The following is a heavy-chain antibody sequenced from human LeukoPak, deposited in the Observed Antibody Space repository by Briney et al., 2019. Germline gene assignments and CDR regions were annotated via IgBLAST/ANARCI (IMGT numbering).Heavy chain of an antibody. D-gene: IGHD5-24*01. J-gene: IGHJ4*02. V-gene: IGHV1-2*02. CDR1: GYTFTGYY. Sequence: ASVKVSCKATGYTFTGYYMHWVRQAPGQGLEWMGCINPNSDGTNYAQKFQGRVTMARDTSISAAYMELSRLRSDGTAVYYCARVLRDGYNCNYWGQGTLVTVSS. CDR2: INPNSDGT. CDR3: ARVLRDGYNCNY.